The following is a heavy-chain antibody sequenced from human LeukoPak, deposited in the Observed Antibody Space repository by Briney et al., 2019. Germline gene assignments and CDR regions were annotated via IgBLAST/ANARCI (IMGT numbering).Heavy chain of an antibody. D-gene: IGHD3-10*01. CDR2: IYSGGST. V-gene: IGHV3-66*01. Sequence: GGSLRLSCAASGFTLSSYAMSWVRQAPGKGVEWGSVIYSGGSTYYADSVKGRFTISRDNSNNTLYLQMNSLRAEDTAVYYCARVERRVRGAPNWSDPWGQGTLVTVSS. J-gene: IGHJ5*02. CDR3: ARVERRVRGAPNWSDP. CDR1: GFTLSSYA.